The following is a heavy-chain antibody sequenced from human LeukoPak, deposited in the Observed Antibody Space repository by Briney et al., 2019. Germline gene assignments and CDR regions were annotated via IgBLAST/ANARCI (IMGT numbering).Heavy chain of an antibody. CDR2: IYYSGST. D-gene: IGHD7-27*01. Sequence: SETLSLTCTVSGGSISSYYWSWIRQPPGKGLEWIGYIYYSGSTNYNPSLKSRVTISVDTSKNQFSLKLSSVTAADTAVYYCARDLGLTGAFDIWGQGTMVTVSS. CDR3: ARDLGLTGAFDI. J-gene: IGHJ3*02. CDR1: GGSISSYY. V-gene: IGHV4-59*12.